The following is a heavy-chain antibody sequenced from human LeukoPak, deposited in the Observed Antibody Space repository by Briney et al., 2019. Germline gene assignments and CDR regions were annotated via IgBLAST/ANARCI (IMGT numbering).Heavy chain of an antibody. Sequence: GASVKVSCKTSGYTFTSYYLNWVRQAPGQGLEWMGRINPNSGGTDSGQKFQGRVTMTRDTSISTAYMELSSLTFDGTAVYYCARVDATSLAVHYWGQGTLVTVSS. J-gene: IGHJ4*02. CDR3: ARVDATSLAVHY. CDR1: GYTFTSYY. V-gene: IGHV1-2*02. D-gene: IGHD6-19*01. CDR2: INPNSGGT.